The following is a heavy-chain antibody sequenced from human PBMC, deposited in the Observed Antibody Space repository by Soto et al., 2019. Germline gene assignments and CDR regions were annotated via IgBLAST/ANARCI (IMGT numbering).Heavy chain of an antibody. CDR3: TTDRVGSDGYNWQADQDDAFDI. CDR1: GFTFSNAW. Sequence: GGSLRLSCAASGFTFSNAWMNWVRQAPGKGLEWVGRIKSKTDGGTTDYAAPVKGRFTISRDDSKNTLYLQMNSLKTEDTAVYYCTTDRVGSDGYNWQADQDDAFDIWGQGTMVTVSS. CDR2: IKSKTDGGTT. J-gene: IGHJ3*02. D-gene: IGHD5-12*01. V-gene: IGHV3-15*07.